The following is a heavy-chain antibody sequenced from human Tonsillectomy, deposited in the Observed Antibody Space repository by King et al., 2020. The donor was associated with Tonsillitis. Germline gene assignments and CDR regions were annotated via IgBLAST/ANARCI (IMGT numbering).Heavy chain of an antibody. V-gene: IGHV2-70*01. CDR1: GFSLSTSGMC. CDR2: IDWDDDK. CDR3: ARTYYYGSGPRSVYFDL. J-gene: IGHJ2*01. D-gene: IGHD3-10*01. Sequence: TLKESGPALVKPTQTLTLTCTFSGFSLSTSGMCVNWIRQPPGKALEWLALIDWDDDKYYITSLKTRLTVSKDTSKNQVVLTMTNMDPVDTATYYCARTYYYGSGPRSVYFDLWGRGTLVTVSS.